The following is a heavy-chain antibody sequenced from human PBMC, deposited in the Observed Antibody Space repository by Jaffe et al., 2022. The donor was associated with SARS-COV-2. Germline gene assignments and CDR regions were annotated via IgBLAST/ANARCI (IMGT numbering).Heavy chain of an antibody. J-gene: IGHJ3*02. CDR2: ISYDGSNK. Sequence: QVQLVESGGGVVQPGRSLRLSCAASGFTFSSYGMHWVRQAPGKGLEWVAVISYDGSNKYYADSVKGRFTISRDNSKNTLYLQMNSLRAEDTAVYYCAKDSYYDSSGDAFDIWGQGTMVTVSS. CDR3: AKDSYYDSSGDAFDI. V-gene: IGHV3-30*18. CDR1: GFTFSSYG. D-gene: IGHD3-22*01.